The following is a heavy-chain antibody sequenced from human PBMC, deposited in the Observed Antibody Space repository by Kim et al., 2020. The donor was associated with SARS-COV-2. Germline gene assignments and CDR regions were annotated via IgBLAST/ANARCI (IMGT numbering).Heavy chain of an antibody. CDR2: VNHSGRT. D-gene: IGHD5-12*01. Sequence: SETLSLTCTVSGGSVTSGAFSWSWIRHPPGRGREWIGYVNHSGRTNYNPPLKSRPTLSLTPSKNRFSLKVTSLAPADPARYYCGRGISLAARLPFDHWG. CDR1: GGSVTSGAFS. CDR3: GRGISLAARLPFDH. V-gene: IGHV4-61*08. J-gene: IGHJ4*01.